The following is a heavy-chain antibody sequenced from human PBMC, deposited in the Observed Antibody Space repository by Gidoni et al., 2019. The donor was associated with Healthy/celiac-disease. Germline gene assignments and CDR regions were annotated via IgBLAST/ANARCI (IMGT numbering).Heavy chain of an antibody. CDR1: GGSISSGSYD. J-gene: IGHJ4*02. CDR3: ARDQYSSSN. V-gene: IGHV4-61*02. D-gene: IGHD6-6*01. CDR2: IYTRGST. Sequence: QVQLQESGPGLVKPSQTLSLTCTVPGGSISSGSYDWSWLRQPAGKGLEWIGRIYTRGSTNDNPSLKSRVTISVDTSKNQFSLKLSSVTAADTAVYYCARDQYSSSNWGQGTLVTVSS.